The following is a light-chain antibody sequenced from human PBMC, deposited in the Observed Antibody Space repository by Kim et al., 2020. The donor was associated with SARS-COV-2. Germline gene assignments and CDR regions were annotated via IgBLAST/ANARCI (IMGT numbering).Light chain of an antibody. CDR2: GKG. CDR1: SHRRDY. J-gene: IGLJ2*01. V-gene: IGLV3-19*01. CDR3: NSRDTSGYRVV. Sequence: ALGQTVRITGQGDSHRRDYASWFQQKPGQAPLLVIYGKGNRPSGIPDRFSGSNSGDTASLTITGAQAEDEADYYCNSRDTSGYRVVFGGGTQLTVL.